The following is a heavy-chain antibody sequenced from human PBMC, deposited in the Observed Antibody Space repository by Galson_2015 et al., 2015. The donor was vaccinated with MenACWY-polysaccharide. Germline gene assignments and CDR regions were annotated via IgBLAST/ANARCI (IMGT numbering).Heavy chain of an antibody. D-gene: IGHD2-2*01. CDR2: IGGSGSNT. Sequence: SLRLSCAASGFTFSNYAMSWVRQAPGKGLEWVSTIGGSGSNTHYADSVKGRFTISRDNSKNTLSLQMNSLRAVDTAVYYCARVRYSTGKYQYDYWGQGTLVAVSS. CDR3: ARVRYSTGKYQYDY. V-gene: IGHV3-23*01. J-gene: IGHJ4*02. CDR1: GFTFSNYA.